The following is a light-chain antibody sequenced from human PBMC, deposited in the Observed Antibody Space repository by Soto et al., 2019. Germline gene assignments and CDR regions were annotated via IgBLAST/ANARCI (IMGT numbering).Light chain of an antibody. J-gene: IGLJ1*01. Sequence: QSALTQPASVSGSPGQSITISCTGTSSDVGGYNYVSWYQHHPGKAPKLIIYDVTNRPSGVSNPFSGSESGNTASLTISGLQPEDEADYYCSSYTTSNTRQLVFGTGTKLTVL. CDR2: DVT. CDR1: SSDVGGYNY. CDR3: SSYTTSNTRQLV. V-gene: IGLV2-14*03.